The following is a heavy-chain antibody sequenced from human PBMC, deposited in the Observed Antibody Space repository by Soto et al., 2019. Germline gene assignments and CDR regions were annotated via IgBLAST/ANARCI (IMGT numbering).Heavy chain of an antibody. V-gene: IGHV3-33*01. CDR1: GFTFSSYG. CDR2: IWYDGSNK. CDR3: ARAAIINYDFNY. J-gene: IGHJ4*02. Sequence: GGSLRLSCAASGFTFSSYGMHWVRQAPGKGLEWVAVIWYDGSNKYYADSVKGRFTISRDNSKNTLYLQMNSLRAEDTAVYYCARAAIINYDFNYWGQGTLVTVSS. D-gene: IGHD3-3*01.